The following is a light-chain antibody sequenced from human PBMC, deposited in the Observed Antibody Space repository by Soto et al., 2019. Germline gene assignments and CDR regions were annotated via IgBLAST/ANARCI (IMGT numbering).Light chain of an antibody. Sequence: EIVMTQSPATLSVSPGERATLSCRASQSVSSNLAWYQQKPGQAPRLLIYGASTRATGIPARFSGSGSGTEFTLTISSLQSEDFATYSCQQSYTTPHTFGQGTKVEI. V-gene: IGKV3-15*01. CDR1: QSVSSN. J-gene: IGKJ2*01. CDR3: QQSYTTPHT. CDR2: GAS.